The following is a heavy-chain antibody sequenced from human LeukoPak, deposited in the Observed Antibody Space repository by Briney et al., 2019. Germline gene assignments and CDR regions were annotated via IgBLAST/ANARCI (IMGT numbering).Heavy chain of an antibody. V-gene: IGHV6-1*01. Sequence: SQTLSLTCAISGDSVSSNSAAWNWIRQSPSRGLEWLGRTYYRSRWYSDYAVSVKSRITVNPDTSKNQFSLHLNSVTPDDTAVYYYARSADGTLDYWGQGTLVTVSS. J-gene: IGHJ4*02. D-gene: IGHD1-1*01. CDR1: GDSVSSNSAA. CDR3: ARSADGTLDY. CDR2: TYYRSRWYS.